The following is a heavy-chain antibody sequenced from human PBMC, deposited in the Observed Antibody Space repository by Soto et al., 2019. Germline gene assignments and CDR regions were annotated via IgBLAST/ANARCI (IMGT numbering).Heavy chain of an antibody. V-gene: IGHV1-69*01. CDR2: IIPIFGTA. D-gene: IGHD5-18*01. CDR3: TSTEPQLWQLLRDYYSGMDV. J-gene: IGHJ6*02. Sequence: QVQLVQSGAAVKQPVSSVKVSCKASGGTFSSYAISWVRQAPGQVLEWMGGIIPIFGTAHYAQKCQGRVTITADESTSTAYMELSSLRSADTAVYYGTSTEPQLWQLLRDYYSGMDVWGQGHTVTVS. CDR1: GGTFSSYA.